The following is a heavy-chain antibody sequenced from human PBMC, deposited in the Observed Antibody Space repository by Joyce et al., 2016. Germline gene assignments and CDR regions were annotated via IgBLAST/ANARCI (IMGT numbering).Heavy chain of an antibody. V-gene: IGHV4-34*01. CDR2: INTSGVT. J-gene: IGHJ4*02. Sequence: QVQLQQWGAGLLKPSETLSLTCAVSGGPFRGFFWTWVRQPPGKGLEWIGDINTSGVTNYNPSVKTRVTFSVDTSKNQFSLKLTSLSAADTAVYYCARSQWLAPLMYWGQGTPVTVSS. CDR1: GGPFRGFF. CDR3: ARSQWLAPLMY. D-gene: IGHD6-19*01.